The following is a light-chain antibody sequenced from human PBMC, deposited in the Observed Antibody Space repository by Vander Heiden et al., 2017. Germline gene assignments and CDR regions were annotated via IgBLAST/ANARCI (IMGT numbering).Light chain of an antibody. CDR2: EDH. Sequence: NFMLTQPHSVSESQETTVTIYCTRSSGSIASNYVPWYQQRPGSSPTTVIYEDHQRPSGVPDRFSGSIDSSSNSASLTISGLKTEDEADYYCQSYDSSSHWVFGGGTKLTVL. V-gene: IGLV6-57*01. CDR1: SGSIASNY. J-gene: IGLJ3*02. CDR3: QSYDSSSHWV.